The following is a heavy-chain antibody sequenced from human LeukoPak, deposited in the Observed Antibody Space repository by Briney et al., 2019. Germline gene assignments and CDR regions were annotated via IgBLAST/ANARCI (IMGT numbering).Heavy chain of an antibody. Sequence: GASVKVSCKVSGYTLTELSMHWVRQAPGKGLEWMGGFDPEDGETIYAQKFQGRVTITADKSTSTAYMELSSLRSEDTAVYYCARDVEVDTAMVYFDYWGQGTLVTVSS. CDR3: ARDVEVDTAMVYFDY. CDR2: FDPEDGET. J-gene: IGHJ4*02. V-gene: IGHV1-24*01. CDR1: GYTLTELS. D-gene: IGHD5-18*01.